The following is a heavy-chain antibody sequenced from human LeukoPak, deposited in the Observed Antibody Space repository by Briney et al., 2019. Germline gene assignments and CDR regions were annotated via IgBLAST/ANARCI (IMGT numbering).Heavy chain of an antibody. V-gene: IGHV3-74*01. CDR2: IKYDASST. D-gene: IGHD3-10*01. Sequence: GGSLRLSCADSGFTFSSHWMHWVRQAPGKGLVWVSRIKYDASSTSYADSVKGRFTISRDNSKNTLYLQMNSLRAEDTAVYYCAKQRITMVRGVTYFDYWGQGTLVTVSS. J-gene: IGHJ4*02. CDR3: AKQRITMVRGVTYFDY. CDR1: GFTFSSHW.